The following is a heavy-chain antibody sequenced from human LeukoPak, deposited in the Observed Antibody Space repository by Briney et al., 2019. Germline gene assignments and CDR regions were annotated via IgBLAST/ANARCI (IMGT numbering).Heavy chain of an antibody. D-gene: IGHD2-2*01. CDR2: LKHDGSEK. CDR3: ARVRGGYCSSATCPRAFDI. CDR1: GFTFTTYW. V-gene: IGHV3-7*04. J-gene: IGHJ3*02. Sequence: GWSLILSWAAAGFTFTTYWVSWVRQPPEKVLGWVANLKHDGSEKYYVASVEGRFTISRDDAKTSVYLQMTSLRAEDTAMYYCARVRGGYCSSATCPRAFDIWGKGTMVTVSS.